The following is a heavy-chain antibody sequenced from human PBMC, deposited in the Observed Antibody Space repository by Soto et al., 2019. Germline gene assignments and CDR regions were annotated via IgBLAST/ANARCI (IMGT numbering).Heavy chain of an antibody. CDR2: IYHGGTT. J-gene: IGHJ4*03. CDR1: GDSISSGSY. Sequence: LSLTCTVSGDSISSGSYWGWIRQPPGEGPEWIASIYHGGTTFYNPSLKSRISISVDTSKNQFSLRLTSVTAADTATYYCARVHVMVVAGSTFDYWGPGTLVTVSS. CDR3: ARVHVMVVAGSTFDY. D-gene: IGHD6-19*01. V-gene: IGHV4-38-2*02.